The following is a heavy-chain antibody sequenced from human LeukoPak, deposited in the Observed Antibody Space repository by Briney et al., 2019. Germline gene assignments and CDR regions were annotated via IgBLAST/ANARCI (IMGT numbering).Heavy chain of an antibody. CDR2: IYSGGST. V-gene: IGHV3-66*01. Sequence: GGSLRLSCAASGFTVSSNYMSWVRQAPGKGLEWVSVIYSGGSTYYADSVKGRLTISRDNSKNTLYLQMNSLRAEDTAVYYCARDRPHNYYDSSGYYRGWGQGTLVTVSS. D-gene: IGHD3-22*01. CDR3: ARDRPHNYYDSSGYYRG. CDR1: GFTVSSNY. J-gene: IGHJ4*02.